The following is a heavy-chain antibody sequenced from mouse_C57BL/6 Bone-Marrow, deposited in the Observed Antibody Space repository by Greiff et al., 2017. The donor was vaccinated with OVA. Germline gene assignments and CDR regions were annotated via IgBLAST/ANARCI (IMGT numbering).Heavy chain of an antibody. CDR2: IWWDDDK. CDR3: ARKEGYGSSPYWYFDV. V-gene: IGHV8-8*01. Sequence: QVTLKVCGPGILQPSQTLSLTCSFSGFSLSTFGMGVGWIRQPSGKGLEWLAHIWWDDDKYYNPALKSRLTISKDTSKNQVFLKIAKVDTADTATYYCARKEGYGSSPYWYFDVWGTGTTVTVSS. D-gene: IGHD1-1*01. CDR1: GFSLSTFGMG. J-gene: IGHJ1*03.